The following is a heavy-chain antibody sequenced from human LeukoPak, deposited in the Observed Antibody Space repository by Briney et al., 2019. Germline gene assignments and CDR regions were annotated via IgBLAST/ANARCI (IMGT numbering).Heavy chain of an antibody. Sequence: ASVNVSFTASGYTFSDYYMHWVRQAPGQGLEWMGCINPNSGGTNYAQKFQGRVTMTRDPSISPAYTELSRLSSDDTAVYYCASLGVYSGYDSDYWGQGTMATV. V-gene: IGHV1-2*02. J-gene: IGHJ4*02. CDR1: GYTFSDYY. CDR2: INPNSGGT. CDR3: ASLGVYSGYDSDY. D-gene: IGHD5-12*01.